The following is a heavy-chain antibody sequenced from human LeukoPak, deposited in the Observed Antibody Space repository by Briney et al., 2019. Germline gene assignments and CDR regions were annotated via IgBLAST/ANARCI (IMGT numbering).Heavy chain of an antibody. J-gene: IGHJ3*02. Sequence: GGSLRLSCAASGFTFNSFSMNWVRQAPGKGLEWVSSISSSSSYIYYADSVKGRFTISRDNAKNSLYLQMNSLRAEDTAVYYCAISTKSSGAFDIWGQGTMVTVSS. CDR3: AISTKSSGAFDI. CDR2: ISSSSSYI. D-gene: IGHD1-26*01. V-gene: IGHV3-21*01. CDR1: GFTFNSFS.